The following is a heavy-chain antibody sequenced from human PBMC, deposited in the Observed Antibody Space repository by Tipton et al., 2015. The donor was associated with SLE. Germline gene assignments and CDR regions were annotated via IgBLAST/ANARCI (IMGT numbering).Heavy chain of an antibody. D-gene: IGHD2-2*01. CDR2: IYYSGST. Sequence: TLSLTCTVSGGSISSSSYYWGWIRQPPGKGLEWIGSIYYSGSTYYNPSLKSRVTISVDTSKNQFSLKLSSVTAADTAVYYCARERSSTSLYYMDVWGKGTPVTVSS. CDR3: ARERSSTSLYYMDV. CDR1: GGSISSSSYY. J-gene: IGHJ6*03. V-gene: IGHV4-39*07.